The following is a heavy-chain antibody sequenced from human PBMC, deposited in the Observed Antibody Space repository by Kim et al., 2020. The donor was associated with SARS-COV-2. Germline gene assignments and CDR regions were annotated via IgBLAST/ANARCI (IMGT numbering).Heavy chain of an antibody. V-gene: IGHV3-23*01. J-gene: IGHJ4*02. D-gene: IGHD2-2*01. Sequence: YYADSVTGRFTISRDNSKNTLYLQMNSLRAEDTAVYYCAKHRVPAAYFDYWGQGTLVTVSS. CDR3: AKHRVPAAYFDY.